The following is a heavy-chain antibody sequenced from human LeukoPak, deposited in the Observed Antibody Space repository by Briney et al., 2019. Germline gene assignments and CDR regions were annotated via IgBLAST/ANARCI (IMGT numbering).Heavy chain of an antibody. CDR2: INAGNGNT. CDR1: GYTFTSYV. V-gene: IGHV1-3*01. Sequence: ASVKVSCKASGYTFTSYVMHWVRQAPGQRLEWMGWINAGNGNTKYSQKFQGRVTITRDTSASTAYMELSSLRSEDTAVYYCARLSGYSYGASYFDYWGQGTLVTVSS. J-gene: IGHJ4*02. D-gene: IGHD5-18*01. CDR3: ARLSGYSYGASYFDY.